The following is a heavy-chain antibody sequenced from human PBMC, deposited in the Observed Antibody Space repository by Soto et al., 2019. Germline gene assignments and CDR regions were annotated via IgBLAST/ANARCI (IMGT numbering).Heavy chain of an antibody. J-gene: IGHJ6*02. CDR3: ARSQGSSTSLEIYYYYYYGMDV. V-gene: IGHV1-69*01. Sequence: QVQLVQSGAEVKKPGPSVKVSCKASGGTFSRYAITCVRQAPGQGLEWRGAIIPISDTTNYAQKFQGRVTITADESTSTAYMELSSLRSEDTAVYYCARSQGSSTSLEIYYYYYYGMDVWGQGTKVTVSS. D-gene: IGHD2-2*01. CDR2: IIPISDTT. CDR1: GGTFSRYA.